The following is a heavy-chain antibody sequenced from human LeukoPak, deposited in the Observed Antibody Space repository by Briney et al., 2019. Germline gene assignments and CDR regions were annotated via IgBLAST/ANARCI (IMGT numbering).Heavy chain of an antibody. V-gene: IGHV3-30*02. J-gene: IGHJ4*02. CDR2: IRYDGSNK. Sequence: PGGSLRLSCAASGFAFSSYGMHWVRQAPGKGLEWVAFIRYDGSNKYYADSVKGRFTISRDNSKNTLYLQMNSLRAEDTAVYYCAKDSYHYGDYYYYFDYWGQGTLVTVSS. CDR1: GFAFSSYG. D-gene: IGHD4-17*01. CDR3: AKDSYHYGDYYYYFDY.